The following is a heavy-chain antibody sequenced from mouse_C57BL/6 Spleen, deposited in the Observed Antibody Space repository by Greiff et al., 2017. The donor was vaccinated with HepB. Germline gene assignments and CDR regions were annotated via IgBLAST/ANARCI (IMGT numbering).Heavy chain of an antibody. Sequence: VKLQQPGAELVMPGASVKLSCKASGYTFTSYWMHWVKQRPGQGLEWIGEIDPSDSYTNYNQKFKGKSTLTVDKSSSTAYMQLSSLTSEDSAVYYRARRGEAWFAYWGQGTLVTVSA. CDR3: ARRGEAWFAY. CDR2: IDPSDSYT. CDR1: GYTFTSYW. V-gene: IGHV1-69*01. J-gene: IGHJ3*01.